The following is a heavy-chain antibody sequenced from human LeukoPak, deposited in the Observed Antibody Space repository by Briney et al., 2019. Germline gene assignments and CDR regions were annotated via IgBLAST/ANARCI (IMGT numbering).Heavy chain of an antibody. V-gene: IGHV3-33*01. D-gene: IGHD1-26*01. Sequence: GRSLRLSCAASGFTFSSYGMHWVRQAPGKGLEWVAVIWYDGSNKYYADSVKGRFTISRDNSKNTLYLQMNSLRAEDTAVYYCARDWDLWEPTTEIPGYWGQGTLVTVSS. CDR3: ARDWDLWEPTTEIPGY. CDR2: IWYDGSNK. J-gene: IGHJ4*02. CDR1: GFTFSSYG.